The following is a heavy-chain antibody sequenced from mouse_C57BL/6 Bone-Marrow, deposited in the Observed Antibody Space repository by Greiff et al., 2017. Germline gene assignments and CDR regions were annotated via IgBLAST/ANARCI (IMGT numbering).Heavy chain of an antibody. J-gene: IGHJ1*03. CDR2: IYPRDGST. Sequence: QVQLQQSGPELVKPGASVKLSCKASGYTFTSYDITWVKQRPGQGLEWIGWIYPRDGSTKYNEKFKGKATLTVDTSSSTAYMELHSLTSEDSAVYFCARDNGSSYWYFDVWGTGTTVTVSS. D-gene: IGHD1-1*01. CDR3: ARDNGSSYWYFDV. CDR1: GYTFTSYD. V-gene: IGHV1-85*01.